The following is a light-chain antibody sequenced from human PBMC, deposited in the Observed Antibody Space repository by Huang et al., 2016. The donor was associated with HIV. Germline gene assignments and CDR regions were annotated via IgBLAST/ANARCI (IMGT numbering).Light chain of an antibody. CDR3: QQYDNGPQYT. CDR2: DAT. CDR1: QDIKDY. J-gene: IGKJ2*01. V-gene: IGKV1-33*01. Sequence: DIQMTQSPSSLSASGGDRVTITCQASQDIKDYLNWYQQKPGKAPKLLIHDATSLGVGVPSRFSGSGSGTHFNLTISSLQPEDFATYYCQQYDNGPQYTFGQGTKLDFK.